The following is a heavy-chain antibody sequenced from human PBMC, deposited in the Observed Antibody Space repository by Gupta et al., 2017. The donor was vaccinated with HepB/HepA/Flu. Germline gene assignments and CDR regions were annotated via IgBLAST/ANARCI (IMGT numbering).Heavy chain of an antibody. CDR1: GFSFDTYE. J-gene: IGHJ3*01. CDR3: VKGSAFDF. Sequence: EVQLLESGGSLVQPGVSLSISCAASGFSFDTYEMTWARQTPGKGPEWVSTISPNSDAAYYADSVRGRFTISRDNSRYTLYLQMNSLRADDTAIYYCVKGSAFDFWGQGTMVTVST. V-gene: IGHV3-23*01. CDR2: ISPNSDAA.